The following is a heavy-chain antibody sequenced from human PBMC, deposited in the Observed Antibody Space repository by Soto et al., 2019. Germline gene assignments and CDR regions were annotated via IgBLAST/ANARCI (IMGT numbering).Heavy chain of an antibody. CDR1: GGTFSSYA. Sequence: GASVKVSCKASGGTFSSYAISWVRQDPGKGLEWMGGIIPIFGTANYAQKFQGRVTITADESTSTAYMELSSLRSEDTAVYYCARDYYYDSSGYGMGNWFDPWGQGTLVTVSS. D-gene: IGHD3-22*01. CDR3: ARDYYYDSSGYGMGNWFDP. CDR2: IIPIFGTA. J-gene: IGHJ5*02. V-gene: IGHV1-69*13.